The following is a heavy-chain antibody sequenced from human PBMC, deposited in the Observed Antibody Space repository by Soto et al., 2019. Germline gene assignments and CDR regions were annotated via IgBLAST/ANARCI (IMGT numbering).Heavy chain of an antibody. J-gene: IGHJ6*02. CDR2: ISSNGGST. CDR1: GFTFSSYA. CDR3: VKSLWFGETYYYYGMDV. Sequence: HPGGSLRLSCSASGFTFSSYAMHWVRQAPGKGLEYVSAISSNGGSTYYADSVKGRFTISRDNSKNTLYLQMSSLRAEDTAVYYCVKSLWFGETYYYYGMDVWGQGTTVTVSS. D-gene: IGHD3-10*01. V-gene: IGHV3-64D*08.